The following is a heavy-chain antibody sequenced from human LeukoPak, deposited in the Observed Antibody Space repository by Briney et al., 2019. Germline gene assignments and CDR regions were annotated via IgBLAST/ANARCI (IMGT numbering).Heavy chain of an antibody. J-gene: IGHJ4*02. CDR1: EFTFSTYW. D-gene: IGHD6-13*01. Sequence: GGSLRLSCAASEFTFSTYWMSWVRQAPGKGLEWVADIKQDGSEKYYVHSVKGRFTISRDNAKNSLYLQMNSLRAEDTAVYYCAREQLVPTGEDYWGQGTLVTVSS. V-gene: IGHV3-7*01. CDR2: IKQDGSEK. CDR3: AREQLVPTGEDY.